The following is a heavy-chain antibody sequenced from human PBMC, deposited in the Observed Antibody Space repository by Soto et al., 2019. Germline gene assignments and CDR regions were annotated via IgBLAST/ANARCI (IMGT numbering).Heavy chain of an antibody. CDR1: GGSISSYY. CDR3: ARVSGYGSGSYSYYYYGMDV. D-gene: IGHD3-10*01. J-gene: IGHJ6*02. Sequence: SETLSLTCTVSGGSISSYYWSWIRQPPGKGLEWIGYIYYSGSTNYNPSLKSRVTISVDTSKNQFSLKLSSVTAADTAVYYCARVSGYGSGSYSYYYYGMDVWGQGTTVTVSS. CDR2: IYYSGST. V-gene: IGHV4-59*01.